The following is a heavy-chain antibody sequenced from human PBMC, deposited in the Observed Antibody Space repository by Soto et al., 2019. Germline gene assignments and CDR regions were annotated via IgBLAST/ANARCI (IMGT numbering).Heavy chain of an antibody. V-gene: IGHV3-11*01. J-gene: IGHJ6*03. CDR2: ISSSGSNI. CDR3: AREAGCSSTSCYGAYYYYMDV. Sequence: QVQLVESGGGLVKPGGSLRLSCAASGFTFSDYYMSWIRQAPGKGLEWVSDISSSGSNIYYADSVKGRFTISRDNAKKSLYLQMTSRRADDTAVYYCAREAGCSSTSCYGAYYYYMDVWGKGTTVTVSS. D-gene: IGHD2-2*01. CDR1: GFTFSDYY.